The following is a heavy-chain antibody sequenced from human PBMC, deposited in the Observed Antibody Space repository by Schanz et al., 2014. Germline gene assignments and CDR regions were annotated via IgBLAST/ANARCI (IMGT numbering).Heavy chain of an antibody. CDR1: GFTFSSYS. V-gene: IGHV3-48*01. D-gene: IGHD2-15*01. J-gene: IGHJ6*02. CDR3: ARDFLLEQLCYSRYYYAMAV. CDR2: ISSSSSTR. Sequence: EVQLVESGGGLVQPGGSLRLSCAASGFTFSSYSMNWVRQAPGKGLEWVSYISSSSSTRYYADSVKGRFTISRDNAKNSLFLQMNSLRAEDTAVYYCARDFLLEQLCYSRYYYAMAVSGQGTTDDVSS.